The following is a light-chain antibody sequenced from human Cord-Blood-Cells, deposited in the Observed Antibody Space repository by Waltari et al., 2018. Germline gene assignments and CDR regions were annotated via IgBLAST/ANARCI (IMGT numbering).Light chain of an antibody. CDR2: QDS. V-gene: IGLV3-1*01. CDR1: KLGDKY. J-gene: IGLJ1*01. CDR3: QAWDSSTSGV. Sequence: SYELTQPPSVSVSPGQTASITCSGYKLGDKYACWYQQKPGQSPVLVSYQDSKRPSGIPERFSGSNSGNTATLTISGTQAMDEADYYCQAWDSSTSGVFGTGTKVTVL.